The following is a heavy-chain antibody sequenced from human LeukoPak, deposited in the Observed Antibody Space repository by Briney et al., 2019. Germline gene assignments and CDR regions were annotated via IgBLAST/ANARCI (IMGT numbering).Heavy chain of an antibody. V-gene: IGHV3-23*01. CDR1: GFTFSSYA. CDR3: AKGYYDILTGYYFDY. CDR2: ISGSGGST. Sequence: GGSLRLSCAASGFTFSSYAMSWVRQAPGKGLERVSAISGSGGSTYYADSVKGRFTISRDNSKNTLYLQMNSLRAEDTAVYYCAKGYYDILTGYYFDYWGQGTLVTVSS. J-gene: IGHJ4*02. D-gene: IGHD3-9*01.